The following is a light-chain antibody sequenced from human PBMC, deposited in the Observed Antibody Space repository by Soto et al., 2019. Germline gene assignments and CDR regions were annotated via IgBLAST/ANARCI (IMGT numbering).Light chain of an antibody. CDR3: QQRSNSPPWT. V-gene: IGKV3-11*01. J-gene: IGKJ3*01. Sequence: EIVLTQSPATVSVSPGESATLSCRASQSVCNYLAWYQQKPGQAPRLLIFDASNRATGIPSRFSGSGSGTYFTLTISSLEPEDFAVYYCQQRSNSPPWTFGPGTRVDL. CDR2: DAS. CDR1: QSVCNY.